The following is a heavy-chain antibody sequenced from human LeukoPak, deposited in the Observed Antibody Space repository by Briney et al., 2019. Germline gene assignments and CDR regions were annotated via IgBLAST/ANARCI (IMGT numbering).Heavy chain of an antibody. J-gene: IGHJ5*02. V-gene: IGHV6-1*01. Sequence: SQTLSLTCVISGDSVSSNSAVWNWIRQSPSRGLEWLGRTYYRSKWYNDYAVSVKSRITINPDTSKNQFSLQLNSVTPEDTAVYYCAGYSYGVRPSWGQGTLVTVSS. D-gene: IGHD5-18*01. CDR1: GDSVSSNSAV. CDR3: AGYSYGVRPS. CDR2: TYYRSKWYN.